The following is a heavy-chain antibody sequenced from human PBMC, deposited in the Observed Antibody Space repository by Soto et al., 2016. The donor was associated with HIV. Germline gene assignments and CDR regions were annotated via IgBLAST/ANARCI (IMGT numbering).Heavy chain of an antibody. CDR2: ISSSDGRT. D-gene: IGHD2-21*02. V-gene: IGHV3-23*01. CDR1: GVTFSRYA. CDR3: VKEEVFVAVTVIPIH. Sequence: EVQVLESGGGLVQTGGSLRLSCVVSGVTFSRYAMSWVRQAPGKGLEWVSGISSSDGRTDYADSVKGRFTISRDNSKNTVYLQMNSLRVEDTAVYYCVKEEVFVAVTVIPIHWGQGALVTVSS. J-gene: IGHJ4*02.